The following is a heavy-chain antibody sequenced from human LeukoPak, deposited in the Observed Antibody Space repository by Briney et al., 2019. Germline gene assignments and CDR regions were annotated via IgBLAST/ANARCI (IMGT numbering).Heavy chain of an antibody. CDR2: ISWNSGSI. CDR3: AKDMGDILTGVFDY. Sequence: GRSLRLSCAASGFTFDDYAMHWVRQAPGKGLEWVSGISWNSGSIGYADSVKGRFTISRDNAKNSLYLQMNSLRAEDMALYYCAKDMGDILTGVFDYWGQGTLVTVSS. V-gene: IGHV3-9*03. D-gene: IGHD3-9*01. CDR1: GFTFDDYA. J-gene: IGHJ4*02.